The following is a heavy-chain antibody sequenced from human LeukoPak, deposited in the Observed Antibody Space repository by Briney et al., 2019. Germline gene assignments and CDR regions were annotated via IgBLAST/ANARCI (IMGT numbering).Heavy chain of an antibody. D-gene: IGHD6-13*01. CDR1: GFTFSSYA. V-gene: IGHV3-23*01. CDR2: ISGSGGST. J-gene: IGHJ4*02. CDR3: PTDPLWATGISQLLGIAAAGTFY. Sequence: GGSLRLSCAASGFTFSSYAMSWVRQAPGKGLEWVTAISGSGGSTYYADSVKGRFTISRDDSKNTLYLQMNSLKTEDTAVYYCPTDPLWATGISQLLGIAAAGTFYWGQGTLVTVSS.